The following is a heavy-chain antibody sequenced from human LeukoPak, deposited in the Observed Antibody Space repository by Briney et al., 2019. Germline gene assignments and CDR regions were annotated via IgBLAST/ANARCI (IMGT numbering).Heavy chain of an antibody. CDR2: INSDGSTT. V-gene: IGHV3-74*01. D-gene: IGHD7-27*01. CDR3: ARDKKTGEASEIDY. CDR1: GFTFSSYW. Sequence: PGGSLRLSCAASGFTFSSYWMHWVRRAPGKGLVWVSRINSDGSTTNYADSVKGRFTISRDNAKNTLNLQMNSLRAEDTAVYYCARDKKTGEASEIDYWGQGTLVTVSS. J-gene: IGHJ4*02.